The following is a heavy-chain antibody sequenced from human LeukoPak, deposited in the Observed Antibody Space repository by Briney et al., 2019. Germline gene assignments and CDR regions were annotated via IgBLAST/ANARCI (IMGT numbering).Heavy chain of an antibody. V-gene: IGHV3-23*01. CDR2: ISGSGSST. CDR1: GFTSNIYA. CDR3: AKEQDGYDKPIDY. D-gene: IGHD5-12*01. Sequence: PGGSLRLSCPVSGFTSNIYAMDWVRQASGKGLEWVSTISGSGSSTYYADSVKGRFTISRDNSKNTLYLQMNSLRAEDTAVYFCAKEQDGYDKPIDYWGQGTLVTVSS. J-gene: IGHJ4*02.